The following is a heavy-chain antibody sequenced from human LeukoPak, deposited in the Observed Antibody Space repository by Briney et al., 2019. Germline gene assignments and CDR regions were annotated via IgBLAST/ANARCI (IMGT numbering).Heavy chain of an antibody. Sequence: SETLSLTCTVSGVSISSSNSYWGWIRQPPGKGLEWIGSIYYSGSTYYNPSLKSRATISVDTSKNQFSLKLSSVTAADTAVYYCAIAAAPYWYYYGSGSWSGWFDPWGQGTLVTVSS. CDR2: IYYSGST. J-gene: IGHJ5*02. D-gene: IGHD3-10*01. V-gene: IGHV4-39*01. CDR1: GVSISSSNSY. CDR3: AIAAAPYWYYYGSGSWSGWFDP.